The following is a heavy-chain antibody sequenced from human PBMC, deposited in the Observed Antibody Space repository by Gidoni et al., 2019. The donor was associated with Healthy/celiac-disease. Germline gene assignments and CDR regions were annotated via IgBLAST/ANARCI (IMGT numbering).Heavy chain of an antibody. CDR3: ARGAGLDWSGGTNFDY. D-gene: IGHD2-15*01. CDR2: INHSGST. V-gene: IGHV4-34*01. CDR1: GGSFSGYY. J-gene: IGHJ4*02. Sequence: QVQLQQWGAGLLKPSETLSLTCAVYGGSFSGYYWSWIRQPPGKGLEWIGEINHSGSTNYNPSLKSRVTISVDTSKNQFSLKLSSVTAADTAVYYCARGAGLDWSGGTNFDYWGQGTLVTVSS.